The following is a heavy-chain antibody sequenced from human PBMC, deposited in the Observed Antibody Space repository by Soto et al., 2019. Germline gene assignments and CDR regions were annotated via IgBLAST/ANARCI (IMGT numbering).Heavy chain of an antibody. J-gene: IGHJ4*02. CDR1: GYNFSNCG. D-gene: IGHD6-19*01. CDR2: ISVYNGRT. V-gene: IGHV1-18*04. Sequence: QVQLVQSGPEVKKPGASVTVSCRASGYNFSNCGFSWVRQAPGQGLAWMGWISVYNGRTHYAQNFQVRVTLAADTSARTAYMELRSLTSDDTAVYYCARDLGPEQWLLQGSSVVVAFDRWGQGTLVTVSS. CDR3: ARDLGPEQWLLQGSSVVVAFDR.